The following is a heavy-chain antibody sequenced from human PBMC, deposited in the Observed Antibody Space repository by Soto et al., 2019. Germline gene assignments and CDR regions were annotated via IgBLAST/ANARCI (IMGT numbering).Heavy chain of an antibody. Sequence: QEQLVESGGGLVKPGGSLRLSCAASGFTFSDYSMSWIRQAPGKGLEWISYIRSTDSSIFYADSVKGRFTISRDNARSSLYLQMDSLRAEDTAVYYCASRSAVTTSQSFDIWGQGTMVTASS. CDR3: ASRSAVTTSQSFDI. V-gene: IGHV3-11*01. D-gene: IGHD4-17*01. CDR1: GFTFSDYS. J-gene: IGHJ3*02. CDR2: IRSTDSSI.